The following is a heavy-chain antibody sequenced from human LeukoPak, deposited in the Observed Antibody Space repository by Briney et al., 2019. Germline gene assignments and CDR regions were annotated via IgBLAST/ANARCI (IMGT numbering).Heavy chain of an antibody. J-gene: IGHJ4*02. V-gene: IGHV4-30-4*01. D-gene: IGHD5-12*01. CDR1: GGSISSGGYY. CDR3: ARGFSDLAVDY. Sequence: PSQTLSLTCTVSGGSISSGGYYWSWIRQPPGKGLEWIGYIYYSGSTYYNPSLKSRVTISVDTSKNQFSLKLSSVTAADTAVYYCARGFSDLAVDYWGQGTLVTVSS. CDR2: IYYSGST.